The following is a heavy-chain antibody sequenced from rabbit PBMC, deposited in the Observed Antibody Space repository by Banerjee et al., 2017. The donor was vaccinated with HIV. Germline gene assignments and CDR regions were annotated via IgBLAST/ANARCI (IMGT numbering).Heavy chain of an antibody. J-gene: IGHJ4*01. CDR3: ARLGDSYDDYGDWVYYFNL. V-gene: IGHV1S45*01. CDR1: GFSFTFSYY. CDR2: IDGVGTANT. Sequence: QEQLEESEGGLVKPEGSLTLTCTASGFSFTFSYYMCWVRQAPGKGLEWIACIDGVGTANTYYATWAKGRFTISKTSSTTVTLQMTSLTAADTATYFCARLGDSYDDYGDWVYYFNLWGPGTLVTVS. D-gene: IGHD2-1*01.